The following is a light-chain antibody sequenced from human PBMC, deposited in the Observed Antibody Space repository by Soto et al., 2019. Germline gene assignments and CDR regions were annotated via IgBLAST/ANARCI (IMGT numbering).Light chain of an antibody. V-gene: IGKV1-5*01. CDR2: DAS. CDR3: QQYNSYSPT. Sequence: DIQMTQSPSTLSASVGDRVTITCRASQSISSWLAWYQQKPGKAPKLLIYDASSLESGVPSRFSGSGSVTEFTLTISSLQTDDFATYYCQQYNSYSPTFGQGTKLEIK. J-gene: IGKJ2*01. CDR1: QSISSW.